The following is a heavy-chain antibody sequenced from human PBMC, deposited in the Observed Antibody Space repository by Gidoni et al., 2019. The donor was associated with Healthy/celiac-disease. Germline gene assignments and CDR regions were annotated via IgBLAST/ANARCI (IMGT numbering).Heavy chain of an antibody. CDR2: FYYSGST. CDR3: ARDRKRFGEITRYYYYYGMDV. J-gene: IGHJ6*02. Sequence: QVQLQESGPGLVKPSATLSLTCTVSGGSISSYYWSWIRPPPGKGLEWIGYFYYSGSTNYNPSLKSRVTISVDTSKNQFSLKLSSVTAADTAVYYCARDRKRFGEITRYYYYYGMDVWGQGTTVTVSS. CDR1: GGSISSYY. V-gene: IGHV4-59*01. D-gene: IGHD3-10*01.